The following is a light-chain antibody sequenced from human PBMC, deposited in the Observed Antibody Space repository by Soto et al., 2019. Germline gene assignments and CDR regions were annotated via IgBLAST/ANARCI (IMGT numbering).Light chain of an antibody. V-gene: IGLV1-44*01. J-gene: IGLJ3*02. CDR1: SSNIASNT. CDR3: QSYDTSLSAWV. CDR2: SNN. Sequence: QSVLTQPPSASGTPGQRVTISCSGSSSNIASNTVNWYQQLPGTAPKLLIYSNNQRPSGVPDRFSGSKSGSSASLTISGLQAEDEADYYCQSYDTSLSAWVFGGGTKLTVL.